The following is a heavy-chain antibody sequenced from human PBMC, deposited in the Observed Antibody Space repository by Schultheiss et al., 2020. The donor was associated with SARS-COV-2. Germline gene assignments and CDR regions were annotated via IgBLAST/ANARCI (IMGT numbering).Heavy chain of an antibody. Sequence: SETLSLTCTVSGGSISSSSYYWGWIRQPPGKGLEWIGSIYYSGSTYYNPSLKSRVTMSIDTSNNQFSLKLTSVTAADTAVYYCAREGAHCDIATCYRWLDYWGQGTLVTVSS. CDR2: IYYSGST. J-gene: IGHJ4*02. CDR3: AREGAHCDIATCYRWLDY. CDR1: GGSISSSSYY. D-gene: IGHD2-15*01. V-gene: IGHV4-39*07.